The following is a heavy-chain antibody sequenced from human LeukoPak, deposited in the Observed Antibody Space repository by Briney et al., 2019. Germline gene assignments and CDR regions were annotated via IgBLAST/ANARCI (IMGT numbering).Heavy chain of an antibody. J-gene: IGHJ4*02. CDR2: MKEDGREK. CDR3: ARGRHRSRWAPIDY. CDR1: GFTFNTYW. V-gene: IGHV3-7*01. Sequence: GEYLRLYCAASGFTFNTYWMTWLRQAQGKGLEWVACMKEDGREKYYVDSVQGRFSISTDNAKTSLYMHINNLGAGDTAMYYCARGRHRSRWAPIDYWGQGTLVTVSS. D-gene: IGHD5-24*01.